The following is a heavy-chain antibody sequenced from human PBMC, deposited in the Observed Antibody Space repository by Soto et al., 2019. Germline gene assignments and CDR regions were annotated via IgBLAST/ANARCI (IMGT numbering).Heavy chain of an antibody. CDR3: TRVGSPITGTTSPDY. J-gene: IGHJ4*02. CDR2: IRSKAYGGTT. V-gene: IGHV3-49*03. D-gene: IGHD1-20*01. CDR1: GFTFGDYA. Sequence: GGSLRLSCTASGFTFGDYAMSWFRQAPGKGLEWVGFIRSKAYGGTTEYAASVKGRFTISRDDSKSIAYLQMNSLKTEDTAVYYCTRVGSPITGTTSPDYWGQGTLVTVSS.